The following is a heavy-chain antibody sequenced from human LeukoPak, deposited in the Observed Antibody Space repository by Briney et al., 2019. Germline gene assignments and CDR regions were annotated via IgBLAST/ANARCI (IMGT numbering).Heavy chain of an antibody. J-gene: IGHJ4*02. D-gene: IGHD3-22*01. V-gene: IGHV4-39*01. Sequence: PSETLSLTCTVSGGSISSSSYYWGWIRQPPGKGLEWIENIYYSGSTYYNPSLKSRVTISVDTSKNQFSLKLSSVTAADTAVYYCASGYYYDRGADYWGRGTLVTVSS. CDR3: ASGYYYDRGADY. CDR1: GGSISSSSYY. CDR2: IYYSGST.